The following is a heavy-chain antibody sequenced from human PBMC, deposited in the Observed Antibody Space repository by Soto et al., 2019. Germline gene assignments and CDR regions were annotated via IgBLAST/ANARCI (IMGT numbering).Heavy chain of an antibody. V-gene: IGHV5-51*01. CDR1: GQSFTSYW. J-gene: IGHJ5*02. D-gene: IGHD2-15*01. Sequence: PGESLKISCKASGQSFTSYWIGWERKIPGTGMELMWAIYPGDSDTRYSPSFQGHVTISAHKSISTAHLQWTSLKASDTTMYYCARLSGDIVVVVAATFNCFDPWGQGTLGTVSS. CDR2: IYPGDSDT. CDR3: ARLSGDIVVVVAATFNCFDP.